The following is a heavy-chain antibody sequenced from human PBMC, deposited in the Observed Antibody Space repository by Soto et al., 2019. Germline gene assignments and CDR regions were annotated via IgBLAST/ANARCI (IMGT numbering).Heavy chain of an antibody. CDR1: GFTFSSYG. J-gene: IGHJ6*02. Sequence: GGSLRLSCAASGFTFSSYGMHWVRQAPGKGLEWVAVIWYDGSNKYYADSVKGRFTISRDNSKNTLYLQMNSLRAEDTAVYYCARVSPNTPYSSSLYYGMDVWGQGTTVTVSS. CDR3: ARVSPNTPYSSSLYYGMDV. D-gene: IGHD6-13*01. V-gene: IGHV3-33*01. CDR2: IWYDGSNK.